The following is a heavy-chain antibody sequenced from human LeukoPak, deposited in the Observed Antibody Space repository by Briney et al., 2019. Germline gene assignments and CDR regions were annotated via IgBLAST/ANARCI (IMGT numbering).Heavy chain of an antibody. J-gene: IGHJ5*02. Sequence: GGSLRLSCAASGFTFSSYSMNWVRQAPGKGLEWVSYISSSSSTIYYADSVKGRFTISRDNAKNSLYLQMNSLRAEDTAVYYCARDDDFSGFDPWGQGTLVTVSS. CDR1: GFTFSSYS. CDR3: ARDDDFSGFDP. D-gene: IGHD3-3*01. CDR2: ISSSSSTI. V-gene: IGHV3-48*04.